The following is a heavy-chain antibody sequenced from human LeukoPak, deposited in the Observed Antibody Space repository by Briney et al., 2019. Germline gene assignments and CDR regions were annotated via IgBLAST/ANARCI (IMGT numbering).Heavy chain of an antibody. CDR1: SGSIFSHY. CDR2: IHYSEKT. D-gene: IGHD3-22*01. Sequence: PDTLSLTCTVSSGSIFSHYWSCIRQSPEKGLEWIGYIHYSEKTDYNPSLKSRATISIDTSRNLFSLKLNSVTAADTAVYYCARDSGFYDSTGFYYAWYFDLWGRGTPVTVSS. CDR3: ARDSGFYDSTGFYYAWYFDL. J-gene: IGHJ2*01. V-gene: IGHV4-59*11.